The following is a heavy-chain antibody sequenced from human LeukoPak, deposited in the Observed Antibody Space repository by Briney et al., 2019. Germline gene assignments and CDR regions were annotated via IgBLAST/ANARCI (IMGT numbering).Heavy chain of an antibody. Sequence: SETLSLTCTVSGYSISSGYYLGWIRQPPGKGLEWIGSIYPSGSTYYNPSLKSRVTISLDTSQNQLSLRLSSVTAADTAVYYCARSKYQLLSEGDYWGQGTLVTVSS. CDR2: IYPSGST. J-gene: IGHJ4*02. D-gene: IGHD2-2*01. CDR1: GYSISSGYY. CDR3: ARSKYQLLSEGDY. V-gene: IGHV4-38-2*02.